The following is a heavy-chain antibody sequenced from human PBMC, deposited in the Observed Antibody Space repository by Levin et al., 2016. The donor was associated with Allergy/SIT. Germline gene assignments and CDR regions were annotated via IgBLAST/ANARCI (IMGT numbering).Heavy chain of an antibody. D-gene: IGHD4-17*01. Sequence: SLKISCAASRFTFDDYAMYWVRQAPGKGLEWVSGINWNSGSIEYADSVKGRFTISRDNAKNSLYLQMKSLRSEDTALYYCARARTTVAIHDAFDIWGQGTMVTVSS. CDR2: INWNSGSI. CDR3: ARARTTVAIHDAFDI. V-gene: IGHV3-9*01. CDR1: RFTFDDYA. J-gene: IGHJ3*02.